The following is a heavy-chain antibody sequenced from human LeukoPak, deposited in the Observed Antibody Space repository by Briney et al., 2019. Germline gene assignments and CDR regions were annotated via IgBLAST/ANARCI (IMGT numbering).Heavy chain of an antibody. CDR3: VRGCSGGICYIGH. D-gene: IGHD2-15*01. J-gene: IGHJ4*02. V-gene: IGHV3-74*01. CDR1: GFTFSSCW. CDR2: IHSDGSSS. Sequence: GGSLRLSCAASGFTFSSCWMHWVRQAPGQGLVWVSGIHSDGSSSRYADSAKGRFTISRDNAKNTLYLQMNSLRVEGTAVYYCVRGCSGGICYIGHWGQGTLVTVSS.